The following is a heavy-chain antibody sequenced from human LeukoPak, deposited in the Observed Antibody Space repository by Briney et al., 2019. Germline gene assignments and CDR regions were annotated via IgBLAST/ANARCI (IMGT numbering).Heavy chain of an antibody. D-gene: IGHD2-15*01. Sequence: EAAVKVSCKASVGTFSSYALSWVRQAPGRGLEWMGRIIPILGVENYAQNFQGRVTVTADESTGTAYMELSSLRSDDTAIYYCARDNPPYCNGGSCYSYWGQGTVVTVSS. J-gene: IGHJ4*02. CDR3: ARDNPPYCNGGSCYSY. CDR2: IIPILGVE. CDR1: VGTFSSYA. V-gene: IGHV1-69*04.